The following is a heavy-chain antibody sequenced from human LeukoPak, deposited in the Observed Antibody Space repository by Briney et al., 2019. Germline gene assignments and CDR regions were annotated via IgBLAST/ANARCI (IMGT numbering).Heavy chain of an antibody. Sequence: GGSLRLSCAASGFDVSINYMNWIRQSPEKGLEWVSIIHNDGSTYYADSVKGRFTVSRDNSKNTVSLRMDSLRVDDTGIYYCARGFLQLTPYYFDYWGQGALVTVSS. J-gene: IGHJ4*02. CDR2: IHNDGST. V-gene: IGHV3-66*01. CDR1: GFDVSINY. CDR3: ARGFLQLTPYYFDY. D-gene: IGHD1-1*01.